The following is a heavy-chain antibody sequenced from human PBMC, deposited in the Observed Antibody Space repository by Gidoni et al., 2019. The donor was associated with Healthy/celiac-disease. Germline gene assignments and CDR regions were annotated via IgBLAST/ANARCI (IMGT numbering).Heavy chain of an antibody. CDR3: ATSYCSGGSCYWGWFDP. Sequence: GLVKPSQTLSLTCTVSGGSISSGGYYWSWIRQHPGKGLEWIGYIYYRGSTYYNPSLKSRVTISVDTSKNQFSLKLSSVTAADTAVYYCATSYCSGGSCYWGWFDPWGQGTLVTVSS. V-gene: IGHV4-31*03. CDR2: IYYRGST. CDR1: GGSISSGGYY. J-gene: IGHJ5*02. D-gene: IGHD2-15*01.